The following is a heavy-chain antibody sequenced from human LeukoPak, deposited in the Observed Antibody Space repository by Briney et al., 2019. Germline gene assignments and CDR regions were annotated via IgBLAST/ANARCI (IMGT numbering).Heavy chain of an antibody. V-gene: IGHV3-21*01. Sequence: GGSLGLSCAASGFTFSNYNMNWVRQAPGKAMEWVSSITSSGTYIFYADSVKGRFTISRDNAKNSLYLQMDSLGPEDTAVYYCARDPYSGNYGNDYYYYMDVGGKGTTVTISS. CDR3: ARDPYSGNYGNDYYYYMDV. CDR2: ITSSGTYI. J-gene: IGHJ6*03. D-gene: IGHD1-26*01. CDR1: GFTFSNYN.